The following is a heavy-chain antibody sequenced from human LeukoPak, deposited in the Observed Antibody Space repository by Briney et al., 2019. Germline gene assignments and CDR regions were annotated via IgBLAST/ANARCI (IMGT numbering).Heavy chain of an antibody. Sequence: GESLKISCKGSGYSFTTYWIAWVRQMPAKGLEWMGIIVPGDSNTRYSPSFQGQVTISTDKSINTPDLQWSSLKTSDTAMYYCARHSYTNGWFFFDPWGQGTLVTVSS. D-gene: IGHD6-19*01. CDR2: IVPGDSNT. J-gene: IGHJ5*02. V-gene: IGHV5-51*01. CDR3: ARHSYTNGWFFFDP. CDR1: GYSFTTYW.